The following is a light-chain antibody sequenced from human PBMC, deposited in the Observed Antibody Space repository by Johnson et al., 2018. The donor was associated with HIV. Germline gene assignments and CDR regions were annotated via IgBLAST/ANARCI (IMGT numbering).Light chain of an antibody. Sequence: QSVLTQPPSVSAAPGQKVTISCSGSSSDMGNYAVSWYQQLPGTAPKLLIYDNTKRPSGIPDRFSGSKSDTSATLAITGLQTGDGADYYCGTWDSRLTAYVFGTGTKVTV. CDR2: DNT. CDR1: SSDMGNYA. CDR3: GTWDSRLTAYV. J-gene: IGLJ1*01. V-gene: IGLV1-51*01.